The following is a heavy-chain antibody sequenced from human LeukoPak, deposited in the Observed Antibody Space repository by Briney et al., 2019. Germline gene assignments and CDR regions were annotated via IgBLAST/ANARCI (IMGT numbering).Heavy chain of an antibody. CDR2: MNPNSGNT. CDR3: ARTNPISTMIVVVYYYYGMDV. Sequence: GASVKVSCKTSGYTFTGYYMHWVRQATGQGLEWMGWMNPNSGNTGYAQKFQGRVTMTRNTSISTAYMELSSLRSEDTAVYYCARTNPISTMIVVVYYYYGMDVWGQGTTVTVSS. J-gene: IGHJ6*02. D-gene: IGHD3-22*01. CDR1: GYTFTGYY. V-gene: IGHV1-8*02.